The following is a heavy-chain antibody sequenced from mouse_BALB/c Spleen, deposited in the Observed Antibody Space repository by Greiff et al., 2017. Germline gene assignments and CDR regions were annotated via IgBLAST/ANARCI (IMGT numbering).Heavy chain of an antibody. D-gene: IGHD2-2*01. CDR3: ARWGYDGTGAWFAY. CDR1: GFTFSSFG. V-gene: IGHV5-17*02. J-gene: IGHJ3*01. Sequence: EVQLVESGGGLVQPGGSRKLSCAASGFTFSSFGMHWVRQAPEKGLEWVAYISSGSSTIYYADTVKGRFTISRDNPKNTLFLQMTSLRSEDTAMYYCARWGYDGTGAWFAYWGQGTLVTVSA. CDR2: ISSGSSTI.